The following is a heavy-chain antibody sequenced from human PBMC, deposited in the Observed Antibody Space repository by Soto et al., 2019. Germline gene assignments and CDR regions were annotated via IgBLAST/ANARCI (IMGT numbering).Heavy chain of an antibody. CDR1: GFTFGNFA. D-gene: IGHD6-19*01. CDR2: ISGSGGDT. Sequence: EVQLLESGGGLVQPGRSLRLSCAVSGFTFGNFAMTWVRQAPGKGLEWVSGISGSGGDTYYADSVKGRFTISRDNSKNTLYLQMSSLRADDPATFYCARTESSGWSTRYGMDVWGQGTTVTVSS. V-gene: IGHV3-23*01. J-gene: IGHJ6*02. CDR3: ARTESSGWSTRYGMDV.